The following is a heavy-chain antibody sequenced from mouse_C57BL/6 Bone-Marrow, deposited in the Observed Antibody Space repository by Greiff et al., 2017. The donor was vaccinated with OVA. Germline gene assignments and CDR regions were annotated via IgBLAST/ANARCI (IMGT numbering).Heavy chain of an antibody. CDR2: ISYDGSN. Sequence: EVQLVESGPGLVKPSQSLSLTCSVTGYSITSGYYWNWIRQFPGNKLEWMGYISYDGSNNYNPSLKNRISITRDTSKNQFFLKLNSVTTEDTATYYCARDSSSRAWFAYWGQGTLVTVSA. CDR3: ARDSSSRAWFAY. CDR1: GYSITSGYY. V-gene: IGHV3-6*01. D-gene: IGHD1-1*01. J-gene: IGHJ3*01.